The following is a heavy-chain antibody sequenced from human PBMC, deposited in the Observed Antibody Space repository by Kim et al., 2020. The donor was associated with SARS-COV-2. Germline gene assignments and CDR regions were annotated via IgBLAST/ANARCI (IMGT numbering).Heavy chain of an antibody. V-gene: IGHV1-18*04. CDR2: ISAYNGNT. J-gene: IGHJ4*02. Sequence: ASVKVSCKASGYTFTSYGISWVRQAPGQGLEWMGWISAYNGNTNYAQKLQGRVTMTTDTSTSTAYMELRSLRSDDTAVYYCARDWGSYDSSGYYSYFDYWGQGTLVTVSS. CDR3: ARDWGSYDSSGYYSYFDY. CDR1: GYTFTSYG. D-gene: IGHD3-22*01.